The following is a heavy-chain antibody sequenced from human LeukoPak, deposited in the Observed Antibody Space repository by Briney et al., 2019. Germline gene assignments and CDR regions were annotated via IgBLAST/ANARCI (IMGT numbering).Heavy chain of an antibody. V-gene: IGHV3-74*01. CDR3: AREGYYDSSY. D-gene: IGHD3-22*01. CDR1: GFTFSSYW. Sequence: GGSLRLSCAASGFTFSSYWMHWVRQAPGKGLVWFPRINSDGSSTSYADSVKGQLTIYRDNAKNTLYPQMNSLRDEDTAVYYCAREGYYDSSYWGQGTLVTVSS. CDR2: INSDGSST. J-gene: IGHJ4*02.